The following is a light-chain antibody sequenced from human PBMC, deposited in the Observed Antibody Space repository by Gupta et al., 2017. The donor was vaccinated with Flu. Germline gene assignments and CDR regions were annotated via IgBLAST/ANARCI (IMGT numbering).Light chain of an antibody. CDR3: QQSSGT. CDR1: QSISSY. CDR2: AAS. Sequence: DIQMTQSPSSLSASVGDRVTITCRASQSISSYLNWYQQKPGKAPKLLIYAASSLQSGAPSRVSGSGSGTDFTLTISSLQPEDFATYYCQQSSGTFGQGTKVEIK. J-gene: IGKJ1*01. V-gene: IGKV1-39*01.